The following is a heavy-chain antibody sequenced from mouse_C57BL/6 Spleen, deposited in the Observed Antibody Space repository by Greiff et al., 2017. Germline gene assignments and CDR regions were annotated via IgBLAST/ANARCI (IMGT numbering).Heavy chain of an antibody. CDR3: TRSDDGYYGYFDV. V-gene: IGHV6-6*01. J-gene: IGHJ1*03. CDR2: IRNKANNHAT. Sequence: DVQLVESGGGLVQPGGSMKLSCAASGFTFSDAWMDWVRQSPEKGLEWVAEIRNKANNHATYYAESVKGRFTISRDDSKSSVYLQMNSLRAEDTGIDYCTRSDDGYYGYFDVWGTGTTVTVSS. CDR1: GFTFSDAW. D-gene: IGHD2-3*01.